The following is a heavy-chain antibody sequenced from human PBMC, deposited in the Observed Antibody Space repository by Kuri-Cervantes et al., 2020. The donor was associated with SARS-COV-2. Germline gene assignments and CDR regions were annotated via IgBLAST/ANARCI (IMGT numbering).Heavy chain of an antibody. V-gene: IGHV3-23*01. J-gene: IGHJ3*02. CDR1: GFTFSIYA. CDR3: AKVDLGRDGYNFQFSGAFDI. CDR2: ISGSGAVT. D-gene: IGHD5-24*01. Sequence: GESLKISCAASGFTFSIYAMSWVRQAPGKGLEWVAGISGSGAVTYYTDSLRGRFTISRDHSKNTVILQMTSLRAEDTAVYYCAKVDLGRDGYNFQFSGAFDIWGQGTMVTVSS.